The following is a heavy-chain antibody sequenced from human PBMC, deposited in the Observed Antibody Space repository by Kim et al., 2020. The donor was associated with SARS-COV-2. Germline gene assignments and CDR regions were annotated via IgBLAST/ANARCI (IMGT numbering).Heavy chain of an antibody. J-gene: IGHJ6*02. CDR3: ARHARGAVAGTIYYYYGMDV. Sequence: RVTISVDTSKNQFSLKLSSVTAADTAVYYCARHARGAVAGTIYYYYGMDVWGQGTTVTVSS. V-gene: IGHV4-59*08. D-gene: IGHD6-19*01.